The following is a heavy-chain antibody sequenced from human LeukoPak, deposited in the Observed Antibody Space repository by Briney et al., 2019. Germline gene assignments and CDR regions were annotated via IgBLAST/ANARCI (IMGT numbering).Heavy chain of an antibody. J-gene: IGHJ4*02. CDR1: GFTFSSYG. CDR3: AKDFVDCSGGSCYIYFDY. V-gene: IGHV3-30*18. CDR2: ISYDGSNK. D-gene: IGHD2-15*01. Sequence: GGSLRLSCAASGFTFSSYGMHWVRQAPGKGLEGVAVISYDGSNKYYADSVKGRFTISRDNSKNTLYLQMNSLRAEDTAVYYCAKDFVDCSGGSCYIYFDYWGQGTLVTVSS.